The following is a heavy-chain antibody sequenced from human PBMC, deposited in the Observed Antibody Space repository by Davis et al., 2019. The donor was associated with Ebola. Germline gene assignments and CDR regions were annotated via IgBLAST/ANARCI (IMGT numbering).Heavy chain of an antibody. D-gene: IGHD5-12*01. CDR1: GGSFSGYY. V-gene: IGHV4-34*01. J-gene: IGHJ4*02. Sequence: PSETLSLTCAVYGGSFSGYYWSWIRQPPGKGLEWIGEINHSGSTNYNPSLKSRVTISVDTSKNQFSLKLSSVTAADTAVYHCARGGYGDYWGQGTLVTVSS. CDR2: INHSGST. CDR3: ARGGYGDY.